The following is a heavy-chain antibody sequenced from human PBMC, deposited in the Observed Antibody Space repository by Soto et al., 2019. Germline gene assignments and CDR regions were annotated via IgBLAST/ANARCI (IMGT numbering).Heavy chain of an antibody. CDR1: GGTFSSYA. V-gene: IGHV1-69*01. D-gene: IGHD3-10*01. CDR3: ARSSYYGSGSYYNADY. CDR2: IIPIFGTA. J-gene: IGHJ4*02. Sequence: QVQLVQSGAEVKKPGSSVKVSCKASGGTFSSYAISWVRQAPGQGLEWMGGIIPIFGTANYAQKFQGRVTITADESTSKAYMEMSSMRYEDTAVYYCARSSYYGSGSYYNADYWGQGTLVTVSS.